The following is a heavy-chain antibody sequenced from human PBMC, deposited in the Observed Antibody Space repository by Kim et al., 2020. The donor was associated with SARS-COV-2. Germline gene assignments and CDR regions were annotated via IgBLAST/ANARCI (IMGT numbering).Heavy chain of an antibody. J-gene: IGHJ3*02. Sequence: SETLSLTCTVSGGSIGSNNYYWGWIRQPPGKTLEWIGSVHDSGVTDYSPSPKSRVTISLDTPNNHFSLKLTSVTAADTAVYYCARPVRGARHDAFDIWGQGTVVTVSS. CDR2: VHDSGVT. CDR1: GGSIGSNNYY. V-gene: IGHV4-39*02. D-gene: IGHD3-10*02. CDR3: ARPVRGARHDAFDI.